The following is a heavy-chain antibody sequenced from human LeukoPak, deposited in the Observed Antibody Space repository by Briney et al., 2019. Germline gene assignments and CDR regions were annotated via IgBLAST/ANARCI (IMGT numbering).Heavy chain of an antibody. J-gene: IGHJ4*02. CDR2: TRFDGKNK. D-gene: IGHD6-6*01. CDR3: ARDDKVEALVRGSYFDY. Sequence: PGGSLRLSCAASGFTFSRYGMHWVRQAPGKGLEWVSFTRFDGKNKYYADSVKGRFTISRDNSKNTLYLQMNSLRAEDTAVYYCARDDKVEALVRGSYFDYWGQGTLVTVSS. CDR1: GFTFSRYG. V-gene: IGHV3-30*02.